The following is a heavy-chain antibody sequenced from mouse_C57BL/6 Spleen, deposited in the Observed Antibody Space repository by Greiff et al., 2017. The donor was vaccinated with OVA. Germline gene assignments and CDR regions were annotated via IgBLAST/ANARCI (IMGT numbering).Heavy chain of an antibody. J-gene: IGHJ3*01. Sequence: VKVVESGAELVRPGASVTLSCKASGYTFTDYEMHWVKQTPVHGLEWIGAIDPETGGTAYNQKFKGKAILTADKSSSTAYMELRSLTSEDSAVYYCTRRRDYGSSSFAYWGQGTLVTVSA. CDR3: TRRRDYGSSSFAY. CDR2: IDPETGGT. D-gene: IGHD1-1*01. V-gene: IGHV1-15*01. CDR1: GYTFTDYE.